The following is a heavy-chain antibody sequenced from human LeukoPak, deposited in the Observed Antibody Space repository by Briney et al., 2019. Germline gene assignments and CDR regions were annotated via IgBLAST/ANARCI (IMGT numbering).Heavy chain of an antibody. V-gene: IGHV4-4*02. J-gene: IGHJ4*02. CDR1: GGSISSSNW. CDR2: IYYTGST. Sequence: PSETLSLTCAVSGGSISSSNWWSWVRQPPGKGLEWIGYIYYTGSTDYSPSLKSRVAISLDTSKNQFSLKLRSVTAADTAMYYCARDRRWTNDWVFDYWGQGTLVTVSS. CDR3: ARDRRWTNDWVFDY. D-gene: IGHD1/OR15-1a*01.